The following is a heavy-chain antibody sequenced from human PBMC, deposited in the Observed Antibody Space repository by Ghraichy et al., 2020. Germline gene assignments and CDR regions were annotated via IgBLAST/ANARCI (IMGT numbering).Heavy chain of an antibody. J-gene: IGHJ5*02. Sequence: SETLSLTCTVSGGSISSSTYYWGWVRQPPGKGLEWIGSIYPSGSTHYKPSLKSRVTISVDTSKNQFSLKLSSVTTADTAVYYCARHIGGAIAVGAWGQGTLVTVSS. CDR1: GGSISSSTYY. D-gene: IGHD6-19*01. CDR2: IYPSGST. V-gene: IGHV4-39*01. CDR3: ARHIGGAIAVGA.